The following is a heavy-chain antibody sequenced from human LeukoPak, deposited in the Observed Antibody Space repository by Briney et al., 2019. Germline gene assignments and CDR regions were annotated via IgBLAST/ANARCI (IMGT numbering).Heavy chain of an antibody. Sequence: GALRLSCAASGFTFSSYSMNWVRQAPGKGLEWVSYISSSSSTIYYADSVKGRFTISRDNSKNTLYLQMNSLRAEDTAVYYCARVSRALPGYDYYYGMDVWGQGTTVTVSS. J-gene: IGHJ6*02. CDR3: ARVSRALPGYDYYYGMDV. D-gene: IGHD5-12*01. V-gene: IGHV3-48*01. CDR1: GFTFSSYS. CDR2: ISSSSSTI.